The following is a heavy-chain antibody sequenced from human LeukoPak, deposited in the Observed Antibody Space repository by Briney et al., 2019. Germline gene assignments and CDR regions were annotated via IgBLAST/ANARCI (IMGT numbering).Heavy chain of an antibody. CDR1: GGSISSGGYY. D-gene: IGHD4-17*01. V-gene: IGHV4-31*03. J-gene: IGHJ4*02. CDR2: IYYSGST. CDR3: ARYYGDYRGADY. Sequence: SETLSLTCTVSGGSISSGGYYWSWIRQHPGKGLEWIGYIYYSGSTYYNPSLKSRVTISVDTSKNQLSLKLSSVTAADTAVYYCARYYGDYRGADYWGQGTLVTVSS.